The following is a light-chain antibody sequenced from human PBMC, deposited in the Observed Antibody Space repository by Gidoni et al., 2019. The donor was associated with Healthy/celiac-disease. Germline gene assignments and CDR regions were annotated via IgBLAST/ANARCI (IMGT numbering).Light chain of an antibody. CDR2: DAS. Sequence: EIVLTQSPATLSLSPGERATLSCRASQSVSSYLAWYQQKPGQAPRLLIYDASNRATGIPARFSGRWSGTDFTLTISSLDPEDFAVYYCQQRSNWYTFGQGTKLEIK. CDR1: QSVSSY. V-gene: IGKV3-11*01. CDR3: QQRSNWYT. J-gene: IGKJ2*01.